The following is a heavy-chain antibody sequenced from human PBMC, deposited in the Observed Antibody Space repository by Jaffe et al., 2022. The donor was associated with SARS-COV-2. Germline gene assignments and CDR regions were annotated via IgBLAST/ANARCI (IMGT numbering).Heavy chain of an antibody. CDR2: ISYHGRDT. CDR3: VRDRERLVLGDAFDV. D-gene: IGHD6-13*01. V-gene: IGHV3-30*04. J-gene: IGHJ3*01. CDR1: GFTFSNYA. Sequence: QVQLVGSGGGVVQPGRSLRLSCAASGFTFSNYAMHWVRQAPGKGLEWVAVISYHGRDTDYAESVKGRFTISRDNSRNTLYLQMNSLRDDDTAQFYCVRDRERLVLGDAFDVWSQGTTVIVSS.